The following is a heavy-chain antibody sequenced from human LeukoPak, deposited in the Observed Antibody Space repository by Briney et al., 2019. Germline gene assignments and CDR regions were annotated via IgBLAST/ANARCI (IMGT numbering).Heavy chain of an antibody. J-gene: IGHJ4*02. Sequence: ASVKVSCKASGYTFTRYGMSWVRQAPGQGLEWMGWISAYNGNTNYAQKLQGRVTMTTDTSTSTAYMELRSLRSDDTAVYYCASSQQQLGYFDYWGQGTLVTVSS. D-gene: IGHD6-13*01. CDR1: GYTFTRYG. V-gene: IGHV1-18*01. CDR3: ASSQQQLGYFDY. CDR2: ISAYNGNT.